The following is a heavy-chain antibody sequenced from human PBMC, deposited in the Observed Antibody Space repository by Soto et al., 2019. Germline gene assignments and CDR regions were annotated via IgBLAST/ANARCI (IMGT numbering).Heavy chain of an antibody. Sequence: EVQLLESGGGLVQPGGSLRLSCAASGITISNYPMSWVRQAPGKGLDWVSGIRGRGDRTYYADAAKGRFTISKDIYRNSLSLQLDSLGVEDTAVYFCVKDDGGYPSTAPHWGQGTLVTVSS. CDR2: IRGRGDRT. CDR1: GITISNYP. D-gene: IGHD3-22*01. J-gene: IGHJ4*02. CDR3: VKDDGGYPSTAPH. V-gene: IGHV3-23*01.